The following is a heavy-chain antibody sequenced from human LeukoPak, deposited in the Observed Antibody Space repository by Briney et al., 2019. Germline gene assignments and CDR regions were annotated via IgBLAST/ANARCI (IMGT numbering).Heavy chain of an antibody. Sequence: PGGSLRLSCAASGFTFSTFAMIWVRQPPGKGLEWVSSIFPSGGEIHYADSVKGRFTISRDNSKNTLYLQMNSLRAEDTAVYYCANTIDILTGYSYYFDYWGQGTLVTVSS. CDR3: ANTIDILTGYSYYFDY. CDR2: IFPSGGEI. D-gene: IGHD3-9*01. J-gene: IGHJ4*02. CDR1: GFTFSTFA. V-gene: IGHV3-23*01.